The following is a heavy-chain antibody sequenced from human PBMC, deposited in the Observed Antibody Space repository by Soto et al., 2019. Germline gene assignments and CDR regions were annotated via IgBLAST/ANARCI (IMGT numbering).Heavy chain of an antibody. J-gene: IGHJ6*02. Sequence: QVQLVESGGGVVQPGRSLRLSCTASGFTFSSYAMHWVRQAPGKGLEWAAVISYDGRHKYYADSVKGRFTISRDNSKNTVFLQMNSLRPEDTAVYYCAKDQLGTKYNYYGMDVWGQGTTVTVSS. V-gene: IGHV3-30*18. D-gene: IGHD1-1*01. CDR1: GFTFSSYA. CDR3: AKDQLGTKYNYYGMDV. CDR2: ISYDGRHK.